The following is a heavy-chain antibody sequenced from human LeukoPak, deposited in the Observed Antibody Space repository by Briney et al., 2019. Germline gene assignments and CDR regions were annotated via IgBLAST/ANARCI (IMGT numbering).Heavy chain of an antibody. D-gene: IGHD3-3*01. CDR2: ISAYNGNT. V-gene: IGHV1-18*01. CDR1: GYTFTSYG. J-gene: IGHJ5*02. CDR3: ASDRSTYDFWSGYNNWFDP. Sequence: GASVKVSCKASGYTFTSYGISWVRQAPGQGLEWMGWISAYNGNTNYAQKLQGRVTMTTDTSTGTAYMELRSLRSDDTAVYYCASDRSTYDFWSGYNNWFDPRGQGTLVTVSS.